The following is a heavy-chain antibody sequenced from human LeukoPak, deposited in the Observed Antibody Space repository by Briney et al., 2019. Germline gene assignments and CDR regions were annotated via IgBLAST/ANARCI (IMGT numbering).Heavy chain of an antibody. J-gene: IGHJ6*03. CDR3: AKDPPVSNYYYYYMDV. V-gene: IGHV3-23*01. CDR2: ISGSGGST. CDR1: GFTFSSYA. Sequence: GGSLRLSCAASGFTFSSYAMSWVRQAPGKGLECVSAISGSGGSTYYADSVKVRFTISRDNSKNTLYLQMNSLRAEDTAVYYCAKDPPVSNYYYYYMDVWGKGTTVTVSS.